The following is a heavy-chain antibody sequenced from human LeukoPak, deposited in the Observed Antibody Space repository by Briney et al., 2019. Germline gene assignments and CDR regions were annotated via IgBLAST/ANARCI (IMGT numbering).Heavy chain of an antibody. CDR3: AREGGDTAMVTLYYFDY. CDR2: INPNSGGT. D-gene: IGHD5-18*01. V-gene: IGHV1-2*06. CDR1: GYTFTGYY. Sequence: ASVKVSCKASGYTFTGYYVHWVRQAPGQGLEWMGRINPNSGGTNYAQKFQGRVTMTRDTSISTAYMELSRLRSDDTAVYYCAREGGDTAMVTLYYFDYWGQGTLVTASS. J-gene: IGHJ4*02.